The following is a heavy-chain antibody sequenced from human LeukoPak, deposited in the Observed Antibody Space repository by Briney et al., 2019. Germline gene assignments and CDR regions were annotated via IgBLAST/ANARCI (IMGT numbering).Heavy chain of an antibody. Sequence: SETLSLTCTVSGGSISSYYWSWIRQPAGKGLEWIGRIYTSGSTNYNPSLKSRVTMSVDTSKNQFSLKLSSVTAADTAVYYCARDYYDSSGYYYYYGMDVWGQGTTVTVSS. CDR2: IYTSGST. J-gene: IGHJ6*02. D-gene: IGHD3-22*01. V-gene: IGHV4-4*07. CDR3: ARDYYDSSGYYYYYGMDV. CDR1: GGSISSYY.